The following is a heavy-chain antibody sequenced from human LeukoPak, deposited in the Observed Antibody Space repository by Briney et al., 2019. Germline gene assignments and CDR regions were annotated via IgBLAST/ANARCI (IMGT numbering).Heavy chain of an antibody. Sequence: ASVKVSCKASGYTFTSYGISWVRQAPGQGLEWMGWISAYNGNTNYAQKLQGRVTMTTDTSTSTAYMELRSLRSDDTAVYYCARDRAGYSSGWASDYWGQGTLVTVSS. CDR2: ISAYNGNT. J-gene: IGHJ4*02. CDR3: ARDRAGYSSGWASDY. CDR1: GYTFTSYG. V-gene: IGHV1-18*04. D-gene: IGHD6-19*01.